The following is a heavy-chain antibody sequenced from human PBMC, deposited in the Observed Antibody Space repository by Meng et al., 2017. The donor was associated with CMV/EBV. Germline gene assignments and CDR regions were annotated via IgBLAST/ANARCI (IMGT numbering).Heavy chain of an antibody. CDR3: ARDRHMVRGVIGRREGMDV. CDR1: GYTFTGYY. CDR2: INPNSGGT. D-gene: IGHD3-10*01. J-gene: IGHJ6*02. V-gene: IGHV1-2*02. Sequence: ASVKVSCKASGYTFTGYYMHWVRQAPGQGLAWMGWINPNSGGTNYAQKFQGRVTMTRDTSISTAYMELSRLRSDDTAVYYCARDRHMVRGVIGRREGMDVWGQGTTVTVSS.